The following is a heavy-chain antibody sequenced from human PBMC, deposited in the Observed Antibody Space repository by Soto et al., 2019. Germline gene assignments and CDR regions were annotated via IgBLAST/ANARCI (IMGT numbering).Heavy chain of an antibody. J-gene: IGHJ5*02. CDR3: ARAMVVTQNWFDP. D-gene: IGHD2-21*02. V-gene: IGHV4-30-4*01. CDR1: GGSISSGDYY. Sequence: QVQLQESGPGLVKPSQTLSLTCTVSGGSISSGDYYWSWIRQPPGKGLEWIGYIYYSGSTYYNPSLKSRVSISVDTSKNQFSLKLSSVTAADTAVYYCARAMVVTQNWFDPWGQGTLVTVSS. CDR2: IYYSGST.